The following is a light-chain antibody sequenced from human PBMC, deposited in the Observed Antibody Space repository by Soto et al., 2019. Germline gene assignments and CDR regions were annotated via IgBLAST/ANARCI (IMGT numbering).Light chain of an antibody. V-gene: IGLV1-44*01. Sequence: VLTQPPSASGTPGQRVTISCSGSSSNIGRNTINWYQQFPGMAPKLLIYSNNQRPSGVPDRFSGSKSGTSASLAISGLESEDEADYFCAAWDDSLNGYVFGFGTKLTVL. J-gene: IGLJ1*01. CDR2: SNN. CDR3: AAWDDSLNGYV. CDR1: SSNIGRNT.